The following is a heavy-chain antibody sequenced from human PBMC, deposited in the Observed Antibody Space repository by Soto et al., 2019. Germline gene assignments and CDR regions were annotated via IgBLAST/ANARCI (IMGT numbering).Heavy chain of an antibody. D-gene: IGHD4-17*01. J-gene: IGHJ4*02. Sequence: QVQLVQAGAEVKKCGASVNVSCKASGYTFTSHDINWVRQATGQGLEWMGWMNPNSGNTGYAQKFQCRVTMTRNTSITTAYMELSSLRSEDTDVYYCARRDYGDYARLDSWGQGTLVTVSS. V-gene: IGHV1-8*01. CDR3: ARRDYGDYARLDS. CDR1: GYTFTSHD. CDR2: MNPNSGNT.